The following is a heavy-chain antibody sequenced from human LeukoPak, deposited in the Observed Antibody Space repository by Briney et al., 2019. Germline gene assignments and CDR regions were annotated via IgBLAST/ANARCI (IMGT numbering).Heavy chain of an antibody. CDR3: AKDLNSSGYYDWFDP. V-gene: IGHV3-33*06. J-gene: IGHJ5*02. CDR2: IWYDGSNK. Sequence: GGSRRLSCVASGITFSSYGMHWVRQAPGKGLEWVAVIWYDGSNKYYADSVKGRFTISRDNSKNTLYLQMNSLRAEDTAVYYCAKDLNSSGYYDWFDPWGQGTLVTVSS. D-gene: IGHD3-22*01. CDR1: GITFSSYG.